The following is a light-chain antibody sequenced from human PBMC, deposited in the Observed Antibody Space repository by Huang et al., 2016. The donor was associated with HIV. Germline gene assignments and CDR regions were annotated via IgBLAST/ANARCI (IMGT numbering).Light chain of an antibody. V-gene: IGKV1-9*01. CDR2: AAS. J-gene: IGKJ5*01. CDR3: QQLKDYPVT. CDR1: QDIGNS. Sequence: IQLTQSPSSLSASVGDRVVITCRASQDIGNSLAWYQQRPGKAPKPLIYAASTLQGGVSSRFSGSVYGTYFTLTSNDLQPEDFATYYCQQLKDYPVTFGQGTRLDIE.